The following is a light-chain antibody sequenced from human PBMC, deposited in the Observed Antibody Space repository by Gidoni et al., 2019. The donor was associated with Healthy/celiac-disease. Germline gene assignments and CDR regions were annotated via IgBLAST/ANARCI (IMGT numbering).Light chain of an antibody. CDR1: QGISSY. CDR3: QQLNSFPLT. V-gene: IGKV1-9*01. CDR2: AAS. Sequence: DIQLTQSPSFLSASVGDRVTITCRASQGISSYLACYQQKPVKAPKLLIYAASTLQSGVPSRFSGSGSGTEFTLTISSLQPEDFATYYCQQLNSFPLTFXGXTKVEIK. J-gene: IGKJ4*01.